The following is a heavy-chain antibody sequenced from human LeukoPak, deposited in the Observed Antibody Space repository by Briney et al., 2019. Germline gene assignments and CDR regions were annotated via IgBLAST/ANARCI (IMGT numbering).Heavy chain of an antibody. CDR3: ARGADYYDSSGRSVDDAFDI. D-gene: IGHD3-22*01. J-gene: IGHJ3*02. Sequence: PGRSLRLSCAASGFTFSSYAMHWVRQAPGKGLEWVAVISYDGSNKYYADSVKGRFIISRDNSKNTLYLQMNSLRAEDTAVYYCARGADYYDSSGRSVDDAFDIWGQGTMVTVSS. CDR1: GFTFSSYA. CDR2: ISYDGSNK. V-gene: IGHV3-30*04.